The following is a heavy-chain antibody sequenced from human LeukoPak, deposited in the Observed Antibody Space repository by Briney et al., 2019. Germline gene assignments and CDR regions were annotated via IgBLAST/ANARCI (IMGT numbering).Heavy chain of an antibody. J-gene: IGHJ5*02. V-gene: IGHV4-59*12. Sequence: PSETLSLTCTVSGGSISSYYWSWIRQPPGKGLEWIGYIYYSGSTNYNPSLKSRVTISVDTSKNQFSLKLSSVTAADTAVYYCARDQDYNWFDPWGQGTLVTVSS. CDR3: ARDQDYNWFDP. CDR2: IYYSGST. CDR1: GGSISSYY.